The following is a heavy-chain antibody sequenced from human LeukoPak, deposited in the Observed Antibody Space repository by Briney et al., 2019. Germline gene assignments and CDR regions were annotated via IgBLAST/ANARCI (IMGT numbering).Heavy chain of an antibody. CDR3: ASTSGYCSGGNCYSAFDY. CDR2: IYYSGST. J-gene: IGHJ4*02. D-gene: IGHD2-15*01. Sequence: SETLSLTCTVSGGSISSSSYYWGWIRQPPGKGLEWIGTIYYSGSTYYNPSLKSRVTISVDTSKNQFSLKLSSVTAADTAVYYCASTSGYCSGGNCYSAFDYWGQGTLVTVSS. V-gene: IGHV4-39*01. CDR1: GGSISSSSYY.